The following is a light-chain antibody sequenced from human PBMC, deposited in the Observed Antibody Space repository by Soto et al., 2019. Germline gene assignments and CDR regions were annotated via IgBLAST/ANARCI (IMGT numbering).Light chain of an antibody. CDR1: QSVSSN. CDR3: QQYNNWPQT. V-gene: IGKV3-15*01. Sequence: DIVLTQSPGTLSLSPGARATLSCRASQSVSSNLAWYQQTPGQAPKLLIYGASIRSTGVPDRFSGSGSGTEFTLTISSLRFEDFAVYYCQQYNNWPQTFGQGTKG. J-gene: IGKJ1*01. CDR2: GAS.